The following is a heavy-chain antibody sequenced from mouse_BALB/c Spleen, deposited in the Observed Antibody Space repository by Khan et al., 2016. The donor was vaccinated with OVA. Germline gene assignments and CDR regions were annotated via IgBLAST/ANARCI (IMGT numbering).Heavy chain of an antibody. V-gene: IGHV1-18*01. CDR3: SRGSYGGWAY. CDR1: AYTFTDYT. D-gene: IGHD2-12*01. CDR2: IDPNNGDT. Sequence: VRLQQSGPELVKPGASMKISCKASAYTFTDYTMNWVKQSHEKYLEWIGSIDPNNGDTTYNQKFKGKATLTVDKSSSTAYMELLGLTSEDSAVXYSSRGSYGGWAYWGQGTLVTVSA. J-gene: IGHJ3*01.